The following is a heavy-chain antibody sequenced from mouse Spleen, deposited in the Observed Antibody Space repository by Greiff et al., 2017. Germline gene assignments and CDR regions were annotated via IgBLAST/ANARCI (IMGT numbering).Heavy chain of an antibody. D-gene: IGHD2-12*01. CDR3: ARGYSYYSYDNYFDY. CDR1: GYTFTSYW. CDR2: IHPNSGST. V-gene: IGHV1-64*01. J-gene: IGHJ2*01. Sequence: QVQLQQPGAELVKPGASVKLSCKASGYTFTSYWMHWVKQRPGQGLEWIGMIHPNSGSTNYNEKFKSKATLTVDKSSRTAYMQLSSLTSEDSAVYYCARGYSYYSYDNYFDYWGQGTTRTVSS.